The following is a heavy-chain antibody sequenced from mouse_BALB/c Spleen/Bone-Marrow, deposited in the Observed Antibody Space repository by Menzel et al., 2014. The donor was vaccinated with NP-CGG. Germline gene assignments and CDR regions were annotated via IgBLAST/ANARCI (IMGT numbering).Heavy chain of an antibody. CDR1: GYSFTSYW. Sequence: QVQLKESGAELVRPGASVKLSCKASGYSFTSYWMNWVKQRPGQGLEWIGMIHPSDSVTRLNQNFKDKTTLTVDKSSSTTYMQLSSPASEASAVYYCAKDGNPFDFWGQGTTLTVSS. D-gene: IGHD2-1*01. J-gene: IGHJ2*01. V-gene: IGHV1-61*01. CDR3: AKDGNPFDF. CDR2: IHPSDSVT.